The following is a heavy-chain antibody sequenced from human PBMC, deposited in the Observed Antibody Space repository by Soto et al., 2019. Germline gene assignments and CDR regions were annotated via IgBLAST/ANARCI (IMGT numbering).Heavy chain of an antibody. Sequence: ASVKVSCKASGYTFTSYAMHWVRQAPGQRLEWMGWINAGNGNTKYSQKFQGRVTITRDTSASTAYMELSSLRSEDTAVYYCASNSLYPTPRYYHYHMDVWGKGTTVTVYS. V-gene: IGHV1-3*01. CDR1: GYTFTSYA. CDR2: INAGNGNT. D-gene: IGHD2-2*01. J-gene: IGHJ6*03. CDR3: ASNSLYPTPRYYHYHMDV.